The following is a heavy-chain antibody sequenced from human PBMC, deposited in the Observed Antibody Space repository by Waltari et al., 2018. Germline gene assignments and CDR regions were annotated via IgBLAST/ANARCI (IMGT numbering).Heavy chain of an antibody. V-gene: IGHV4-59*01. CDR3: ARDKAAAAYYYYYYMDV. Sequence: QVQLQESGPGLVKPSETLSLTCPVSGGTISSYYWSWIRQPPGKGLEWIGYIYYSGSTNYNPSLKSRVTISVDTSKNQFSLKLSSVTAADTAVYYCARDKAAAAYYYYYYMDVWGKGTTVTVSS. J-gene: IGHJ6*03. CDR2: IYYSGST. D-gene: IGHD6-13*01. CDR1: GGTISSYY.